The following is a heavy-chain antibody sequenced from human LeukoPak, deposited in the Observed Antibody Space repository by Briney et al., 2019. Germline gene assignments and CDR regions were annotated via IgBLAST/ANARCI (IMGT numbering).Heavy chain of an antibody. J-gene: IGHJ4*02. CDR1: GFTFSSYA. CDR3: AKDLTYYYGLGSFFDY. CDR2: ISGSGGST. Sequence: GGSLRLSCAASGFTFSSYAMNWVRQAPGKGLEWVSSISGSGGSTYYADSVKGRFTISRDNSENTLYLQMNSLRAEDTAVYYCAKDLTYYYGLGSFFDYWGQGTLVTVSS. D-gene: IGHD3-10*01. V-gene: IGHV3-23*01.